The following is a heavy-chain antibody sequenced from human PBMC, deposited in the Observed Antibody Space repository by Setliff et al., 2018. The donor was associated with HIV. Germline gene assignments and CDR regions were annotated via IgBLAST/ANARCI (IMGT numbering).Heavy chain of an antibody. D-gene: IGHD3-10*01. Sequence: SVKVSCKASGGTFSSDYVYSWVRQAPGQGPEWMGGIIPFRGVGNYAQKFQGRVRITLDESTSTAYMELSSLRSDDTAVYYCASPSFGDVDYYYGMDVWGQGTTVTVSS. J-gene: IGHJ6*02. CDR3: ASPSFGDVDYYYGMDV. CDR2: IIPFRGVG. V-gene: IGHV1-69*10. CDR1: GGTFSSDYV.